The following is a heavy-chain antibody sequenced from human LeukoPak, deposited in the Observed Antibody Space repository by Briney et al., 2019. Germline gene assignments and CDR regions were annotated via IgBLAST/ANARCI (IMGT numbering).Heavy chain of an antibody. J-gene: IGHJ3*02. D-gene: IGHD6-13*01. CDR3: AYRAGTKAFDI. CDR2: ISSSSSYI. Sequence: GGSLRLSCAASGFTFSSYSMSWVRQAPGKGLEWVSSISSSSSYIYYADSVKGRFTISRDNAKNSLYLQMNSLRAEDTAVYYCAYRAGTKAFDIWGQGTMVTVSS. CDR1: GFTFSSYS. V-gene: IGHV3-21*01.